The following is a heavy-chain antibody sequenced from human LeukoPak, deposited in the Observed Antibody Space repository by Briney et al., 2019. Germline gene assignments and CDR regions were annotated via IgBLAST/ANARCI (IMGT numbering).Heavy chain of an antibody. J-gene: IGHJ4*02. CDR1: GFTFSSYW. D-gene: IGHD1-1*01. V-gene: IGHV3-7*01. CDR3: ARERKYDSTFDY. Sequence: GGSLRLSCAASGFTFSSYWMSWVRQAPGKGLEWVANIKQDGSEKYYVDSVKGRFTISRDNAKNTLYLQMNSLRAEDTAVYFCARERKYDSTFDYWGQGTLVTVSS. CDR2: IKQDGSEK.